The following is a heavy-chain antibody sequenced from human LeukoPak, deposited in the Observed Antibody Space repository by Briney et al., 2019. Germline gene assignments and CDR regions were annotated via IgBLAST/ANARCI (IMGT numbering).Heavy chain of an antibody. D-gene: IGHD6-19*01. J-gene: IGHJ4*02. CDR2: MNPNSGNT. CDR1: VYTFTSYY. CDR3: ARGLAVAGTVGAVDY. V-gene: IGHV1-8*01. Sequence: ASVKVSCKPSVYTFTSYYINWVRQAPGPGLEWMGWMNPNSGNTGYAQKFQGRVTMTRNTSISTAYMELSSLRSEDTAVYYCARGLAVAGTVGAVDYWGQGTLVTVSS.